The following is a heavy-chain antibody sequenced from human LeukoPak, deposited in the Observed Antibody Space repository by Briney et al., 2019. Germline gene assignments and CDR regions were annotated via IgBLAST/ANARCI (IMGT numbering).Heavy chain of an antibody. J-gene: IGHJ4*02. D-gene: IGHD4-23*01. CDR1: GGSISSYY. V-gene: IGHV4-59*01. Sequence: SEALSLTCTVSGGSISSYYWSWIRQAPGKALEWIGYINYSGSTNYNPSLKSRVTISVDTSNNQFSLKLNSVTAADTAVYYCAKIGTQRYSGNAFDYWGQGTLVTVSS. CDR3: AKIGTQRYSGNAFDY. CDR2: INYSGST.